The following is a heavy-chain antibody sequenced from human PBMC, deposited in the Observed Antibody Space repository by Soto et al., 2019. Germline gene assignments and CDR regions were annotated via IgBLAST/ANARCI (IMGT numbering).Heavy chain of an antibody. Sequence: QVQLQESGPGLVKPSGTLSLTCAVSGGSISSSNCWSWVRQPPGKGREWIGEIYHSGSTNFNPSLSXRCXISVDKSKSQFSLKLNSVTAADTAVYYCARVSGSYYYGMDVWGQGTTVTVSS. CDR2: IYHSGST. J-gene: IGHJ6*02. CDR1: GGSISSSNC. V-gene: IGHV4-4*02. CDR3: ARVSGSYYYGMDV.